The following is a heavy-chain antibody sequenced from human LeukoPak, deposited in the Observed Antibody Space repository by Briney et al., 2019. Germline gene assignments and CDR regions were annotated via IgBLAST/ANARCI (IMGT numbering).Heavy chain of an antibody. CDR3: AKQFYGDYGAFNY. Sequence: GGSLRLSCAASGFTFTSQPMNWVRPAPGRGLDWVSVISGSGGSKYYAEYVKGRITISRDNSKNTLYLQSNSLRAEDMAVYYCAKQFYGDYGAFNYWGQGTLVTVSS. V-gene: IGHV3-23*01. CDR1: GFTFTSQP. CDR2: ISGSGGSK. D-gene: IGHD4-17*01. J-gene: IGHJ4*02.